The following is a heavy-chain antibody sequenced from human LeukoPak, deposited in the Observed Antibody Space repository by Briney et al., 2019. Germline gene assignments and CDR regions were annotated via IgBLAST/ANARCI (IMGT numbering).Heavy chain of an antibody. CDR1: GITFTGNW. CDR2: IRSDGSST. CDR3: SPIGAGY. V-gene: IGHV3-74*01. J-gene: IGHJ4*02. D-gene: IGHD4/OR15-4a*01. Sequence: AGGSLRLSCVASGITFTGNWHWVRQAPGKGLVWVSLIRSDGSSTSYADSVKGRFTISRDSAKNTLYLQMNSLRVEDTAVYYSSPIGAGYWGQGTLVTVSS.